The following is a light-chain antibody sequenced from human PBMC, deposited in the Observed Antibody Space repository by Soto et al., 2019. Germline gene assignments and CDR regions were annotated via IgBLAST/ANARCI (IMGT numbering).Light chain of an antibody. J-gene: IGKJ4*01. V-gene: IGKV3-20*01. Sequence: ILLTQSPVTLSLSTGDRGTLXXRASQSVSSNYLAWYQQKPGQAPRXXIYGASSRATGIPDRFSGSGSGTDFTLTISRLVPEDFAVYYCQHYNSSPLAFGGGTKVEI. CDR1: QSVSSNY. CDR3: QHYNSSPLA. CDR2: GAS.